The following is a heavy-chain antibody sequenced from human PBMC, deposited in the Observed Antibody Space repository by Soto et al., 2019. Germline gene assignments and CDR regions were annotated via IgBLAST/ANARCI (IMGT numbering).Heavy chain of an antibody. CDR2: IYYEGRYT. Sequence: QVQLVESGGGVVKPGKSLRLSCVGSGFTFNNYGIHWVREAPGKGIAWVAVIYYEGRYTSSGDSVQGRFTITRDNSNNTVHPQMNTLREEDTTVDLCARDLGTSASVSYPDFWGQGTLVTVSS. CDR1: GFTFNNYG. D-gene: IGHD3-10*01. CDR3: ARDLGTSASVSYPDF. V-gene: IGHV3-30*03. J-gene: IGHJ4*02.